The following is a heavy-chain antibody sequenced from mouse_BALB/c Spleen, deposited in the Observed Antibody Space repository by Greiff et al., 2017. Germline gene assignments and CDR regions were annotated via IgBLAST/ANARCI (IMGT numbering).Heavy chain of an antibody. CDR2: IDPANGNT. V-gene: IGHV14-3*02. D-gene: IGHD2-2*01. CDR3: ARADGYEYYAMDY. CDR1: GFNIKDTY. J-gene: IGHJ4*01. Sequence: VQLQQSGAELVKPGASVKLSCTASGFNIKDTYMHWVKQRPEQGLEWIGRIDPANGNTKYDPKFQGKATITADTSSNTAYLQLSSLTSEDTSVYYCARADGYEYYAMDYWGQGTSVTVSS.